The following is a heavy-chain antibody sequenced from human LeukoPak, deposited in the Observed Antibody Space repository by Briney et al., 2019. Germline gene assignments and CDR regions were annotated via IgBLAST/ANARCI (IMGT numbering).Heavy chain of an antibody. CDR1: GGSISSYY. CDR2: ISYSGSN. CDR3: ARHTVFEI. Sequence: SVNLSLTCTVSGGSISSYYWSWIRQPPGKGLEWIGYISYSGSNYYKRSLKSRVTISVDTTKNQFSLKLSSVTAADTAVYYCARHTVFEIWGQETMVTVSS. J-gene: IGHJ3*02. V-gene: IGHV4-59*08.